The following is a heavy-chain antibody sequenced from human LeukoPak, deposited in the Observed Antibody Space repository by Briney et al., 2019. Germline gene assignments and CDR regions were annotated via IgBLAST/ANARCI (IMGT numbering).Heavy chain of an antibody. V-gene: IGHV3-23*01. CDR1: GFTFSSYA. Sequence: PGGSLRLSCAASGFTFSSYAMTWVRQAPGKGLEWVSAISDSGGSTYYADSVKGRFTISRDNSKNTLYLQMNSLRAEDTTVYYCAKSPGRDYYYMDVWGKGTTVTISS. CDR2: ISDSGGST. CDR3: AKSPGRDYYYMDV. J-gene: IGHJ6*03.